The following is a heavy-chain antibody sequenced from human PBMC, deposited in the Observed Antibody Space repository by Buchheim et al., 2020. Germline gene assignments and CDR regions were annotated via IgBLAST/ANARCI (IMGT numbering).Heavy chain of an antibody. Sequence: QVQLQQWGAGLLKPSETLSLTRAVYGGSFSGYYWSWIRQPPGKGLEWIGEINHSGSTNYNPSLKSRVTISVDTSKNQFSLKLSSVTAADTAVYYCARVLWFGSNWFDPWGQGTL. CDR2: INHSGST. J-gene: IGHJ5*02. D-gene: IGHD3-10*01. CDR1: GGSFSGYY. CDR3: ARVLWFGSNWFDP. V-gene: IGHV4-34*01.